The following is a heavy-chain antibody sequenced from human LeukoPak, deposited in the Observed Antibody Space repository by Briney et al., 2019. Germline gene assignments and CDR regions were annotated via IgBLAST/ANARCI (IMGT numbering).Heavy chain of an antibody. CDR3: AREGITMVRGVRDAFDI. J-gene: IGHJ3*02. Sequence: PSGTLSLTCAVSGGSISSSNWWSWVRQPPGKGLEWIGYIYHSGSTYYNPSLKSRVTISIDRSKNQFSLKLSSVTAADTAVYYCAREGITMVRGVRDAFDIWGQGTMVTVSS. CDR1: GGSISSSNW. CDR2: IYHSGST. V-gene: IGHV4-4*02. D-gene: IGHD3-10*01.